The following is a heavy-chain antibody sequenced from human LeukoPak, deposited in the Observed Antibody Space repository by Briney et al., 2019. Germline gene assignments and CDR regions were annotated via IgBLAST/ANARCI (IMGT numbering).Heavy chain of an antibody. CDR3: ARVGTYYDILTGYSPKGALDY. D-gene: IGHD3-9*01. Sequence: PSETLSLTCTVSGGSISSYYWSWIRQPPGKGLEWIGYIYYSGSTNYNPSLKSRVTISVDTSKNQFSLKLSSVTAADTAVYYCARVGTYYDILTGYSPKGALDYWGQGTLVTVSS. V-gene: IGHV4-59*01. J-gene: IGHJ4*02. CDR1: GGSISSYY. CDR2: IYYSGST.